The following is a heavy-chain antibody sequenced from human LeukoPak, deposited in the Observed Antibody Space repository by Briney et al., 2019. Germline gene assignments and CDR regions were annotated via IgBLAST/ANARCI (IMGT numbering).Heavy chain of an antibody. CDR2: IHNDGST. Sequence: SGGSLRLSCAASGFIVSSNYMTWVRQAPGEGLEWVSVIHNDGSTYYTDSVKGRFTISRDNSKNTLYLQMNSLRVEDTAVYYCAALARDCWGQGTLVTVSS. V-gene: IGHV3-53*01. D-gene: IGHD3-3*02. CDR1: GFIVSSNY. J-gene: IGHJ4*02. CDR3: AALARDC.